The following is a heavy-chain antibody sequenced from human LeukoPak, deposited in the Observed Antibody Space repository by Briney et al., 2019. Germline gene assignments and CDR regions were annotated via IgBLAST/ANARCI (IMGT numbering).Heavy chain of an antibody. V-gene: IGHV4-59*01. CDR1: GGSISSYY. CDR3: ARGFLEWPFDY. J-gene: IGHJ4*02. CDR2: IYYSGSS. Sequence: SETLSLTCTASGGSISSYYWSWIRQSPGKGLEWIGYIYYSGSSKYNPSLKSRATISVDTPKNQFSLKLNSVTAADTAVYYCARGFLEWPFDYWGQGTLVTVSS. D-gene: IGHD3-3*01.